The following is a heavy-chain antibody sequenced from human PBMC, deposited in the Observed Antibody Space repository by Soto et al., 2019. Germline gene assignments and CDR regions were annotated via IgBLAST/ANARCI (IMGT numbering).Heavy chain of an antibody. CDR3: AREIVVVPAARYYYYGMDV. J-gene: IGHJ6*02. V-gene: IGHV1-69*01. CDR1: GGTFSSYA. Sequence: QVQLVQSGAEVKKPGSSVKVSCKASGGTFSSYAISWVRQAPGQGLEWMGGIIPIFGTANYAQKLHGRVTITADESTSTGYMELSSLRSEDTAVYYCAREIVVVPAARYYYYGMDVWGQGATVTVSS. CDR2: IIPIFGTA. D-gene: IGHD2-2*01.